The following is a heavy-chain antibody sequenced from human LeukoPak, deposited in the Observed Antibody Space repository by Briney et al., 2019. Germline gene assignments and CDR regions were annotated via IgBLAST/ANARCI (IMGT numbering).Heavy chain of an antibody. V-gene: IGHV3-21*01. D-gene: IGHD3-10*01. CDR3: ARLGSGDNAFDI. Sequence: PGGSLRLSCAASGFTFSSYAMHWVRQAPGKGLGWVSSISSSSSYIYYADSVKGRFTISRDNAKNSLYLQMNSLRAEDTAVYYCARLGSGDNAFDIWGQGTMVTVSS. CDR1: GFTFSSYA. J-gene: IGHJ3*02. CDR2: ISSSSSYI.